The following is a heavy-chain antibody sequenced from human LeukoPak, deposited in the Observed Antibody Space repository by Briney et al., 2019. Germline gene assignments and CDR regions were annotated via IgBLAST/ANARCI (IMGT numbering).Heavy chain of an antibody. CDR3: ARNRDGYNSFDY. J-gene: IGHJ4*02. D-gene: IGHD5-24*01. CDR2: IYYSGSS. V-gene: IGHV4-31*03. Sequence: SETLSLTCTVSGGSINNGGYYWSWIRQHPGKGLEWIGYIYYSGSSYYNPSLRSRVTISVDTSKNHFSLKLSSVAAADTAVYYCARNRDGYNSFDYWGQGTLVTVSS. CDR1: GGSINNGGYY.